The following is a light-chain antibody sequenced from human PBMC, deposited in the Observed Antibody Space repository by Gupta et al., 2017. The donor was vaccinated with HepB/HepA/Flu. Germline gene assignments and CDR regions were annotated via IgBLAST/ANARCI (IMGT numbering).Light chain of an antibody. J-gene: IGKJ1*01. Sequence: EIVMTQSPATLSVSPGERATLSCRASQSVSSNLAWYQQKPGQAPRLLIYGASTRDTGIPARFSGSGSGTEFTLTISSRQSEDFAVYYCQQYKNWPPVTFGQGTKVEIK. CDR2: GAS. V-gene: IGKV3-15*01. CDR3: QQYKNWPPVT. CDR1: QSVSSN.